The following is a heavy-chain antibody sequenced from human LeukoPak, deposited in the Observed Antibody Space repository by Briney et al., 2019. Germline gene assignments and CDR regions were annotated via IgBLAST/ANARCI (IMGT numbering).Heavy chain of an antibody. J-gene: IGHJ4*02. D-gene: IGHD3-22*01. CDR1: GFTFSDYY. CDR2: ISSSGSTI. V-gene: IGHV3-11*01. CDR3: AKAFRPMIVVIPSDY. Sequence: PGGSLRLSCAASGFTFSDYYMSWIRQAPGKGLEWVSYISSSGSTIYYADSVKGRFTISRDNAKNSLYLQMNSLRAEDTAVYYCAKAFRPMIVVIPSDYWGQGTLVTVSS.